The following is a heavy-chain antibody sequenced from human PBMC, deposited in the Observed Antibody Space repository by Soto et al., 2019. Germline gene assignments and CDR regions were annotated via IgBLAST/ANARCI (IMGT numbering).Heavy chain of an antibody. CDR1: SASLSSSTYY. V-gene: IGHV4-39*01. Sequence: PSETLSLTCSVSSASLSSSTYYWSWIRQPPGRGPEWLGSIYYSGNTYYNPSLKSRVTISIDTSRNQFSLKLTSVTAADTAVYYCARHVSVGATIGSYYFDYWGQGTLVTVSS. CDR3: ARHVSVGATIGSYYFDY. CDR2: IYYSGNT. D-gene: IGHD1-26*01. J-gene: IGHJ4*02.